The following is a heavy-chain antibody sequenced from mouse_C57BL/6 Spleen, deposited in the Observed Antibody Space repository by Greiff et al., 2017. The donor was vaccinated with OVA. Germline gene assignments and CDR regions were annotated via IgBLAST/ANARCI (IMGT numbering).Heavy chain of an antibody. J-gene: IGHJ1*03. V-gene: IGHV1-64*01. CDR3: ARDSNYSSWYFDV. CDR2: IHPNSGST. CDR1: GYTFTSYW. Sequence: VQLQQPGAELVKPGASVKLSCKASGYTFTSYWMHWVKQRPGQGLEWIGMIHPNSGSTNYNEKFKSKATLTVDKSSSTAYMQLSSLTSEDSAVYYCARDSNYSSWYFDVWGTGTTVTVSS. D-gene: IGHD2-5*01.